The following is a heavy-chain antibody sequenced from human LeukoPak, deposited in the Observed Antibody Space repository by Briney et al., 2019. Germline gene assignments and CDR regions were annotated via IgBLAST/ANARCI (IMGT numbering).Heavy chain of an antibody. V-gene: IGHV3-53*01. CDR1: GFTASSNS. CDR3: ARRAGAYSHPYDY. D-gene: IGHD4/OR15-4a*01. J-gene: IGHJ4*02. Sequence: GGSLRLSCTVSGFTASSNSMSWVRQAPGKGLEWVSSIYSDNTHYSDSVKGRFTISRDNSKNTLYLQMNSLRAEDTAVYYCARRAGAYSHPYDYWGQGTLVTVSS. CDR2: IYSDNT.